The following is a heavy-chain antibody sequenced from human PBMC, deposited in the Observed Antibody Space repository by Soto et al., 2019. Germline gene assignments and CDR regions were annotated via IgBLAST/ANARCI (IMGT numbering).Heavy chain of an antibody. CDR2: IYYSGST. V-gene: IGHV4-59*01. CDR1: GGSISSYY. Sequence: ASETLSLTCTVSGGSISSYYWSWIRQPPGKGLEWIGYIYYSGSTNYNPSLKSRVTISIDTSKSQFSLKLSSVTAADTAVYYCARGALTTYFDYWGQGTLVTVSS. J-gene: IGHJ4*02. CDR3: ARGALTTYFDY.